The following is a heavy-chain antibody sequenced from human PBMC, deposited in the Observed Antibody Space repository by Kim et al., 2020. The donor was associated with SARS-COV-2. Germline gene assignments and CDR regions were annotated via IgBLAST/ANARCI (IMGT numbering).Heavy chain of an antibody. Sequence: SETLSLTCTVSSISSRSSTYYWGWVRQPPGKGLEWLGSIHYSGNTYQNPSLKRRVAISLDTSKKQVSLKVSSATAADTAVYYCAARATDCGRTNCYDDGLDIWGKGPMVTVSS. CDR1: SISSRSSTYY. D-gene: IGHD2-2*01. V-gene: IGHV4-39*01. CDR3: AARATDCGRTNCYDDGLDI. J-gene: IGHJ3*02. CDR2: IHYSGNT.